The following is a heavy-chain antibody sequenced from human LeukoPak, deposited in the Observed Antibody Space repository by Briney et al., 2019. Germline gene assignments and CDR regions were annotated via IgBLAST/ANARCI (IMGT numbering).Heavy chain of an antibody. D-gene: IGHD1-26*01. J-gene: IGHJ4*02. CDR3: VKALGNIVGTTIYFGS. CDR2: ISSNGGST. CDR1: GFTFSDYT. Sequence: GGSLRLSCSASGFTFSDYTMHWVRQAPGKGLEYVSAISSNGGSTYYADSVKGRFTISRDNSKNTLYLQMSSLRPEDTALYYCVKALGNIVGTTIYFGSWGQGTLVTVSS. V-gene: IGHV3-64D*06.